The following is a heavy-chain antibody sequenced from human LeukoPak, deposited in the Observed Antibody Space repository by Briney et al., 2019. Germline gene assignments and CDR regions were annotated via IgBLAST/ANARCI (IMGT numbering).Heavy chain of an antibody. V-gene: IGHV3-53*01. CDR1: GFTVSSNY. CDR3: AREESRGTYGSGSYYSPDAFDI. CDR2: IYSGGST. Sequence: GGSLRLSCAASGFTVSSNYMSWVRQAPGKGLEWVSVIYSGGSTYYADSVKGRFTISGDNSKNTLYLQMNSLRAEDTAVYYCAREESRGTYGSGSYYSPDAFDIWGQGTMVTVSS. D-gene: IGHD3-10*01. J-gene: IGHJ3*02.